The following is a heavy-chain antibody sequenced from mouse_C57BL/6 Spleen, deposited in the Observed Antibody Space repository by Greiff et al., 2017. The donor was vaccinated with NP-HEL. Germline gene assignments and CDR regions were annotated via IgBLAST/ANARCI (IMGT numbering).Heavy chain of an antibody. Sequence: VQLQQPGAELVKPGASVKLSCKASGYTFTSYWMQWVKQRPGQGLEWIGEIDPSDSYTNYNQKFKGKATLTVDTSSSTAYMQLSSLTSEDSAVYYCARSYYSNYRGAMDYWGQGTSVTVSS. CDR2: IDPSDSYT. D-gene: IGHD2-5*01. CDR1: GYTFTSYW. V-gene: IGHV1-50*01. CDR3: ARSYYSNYRGAMDY. J-gene: IGHJ4*01.